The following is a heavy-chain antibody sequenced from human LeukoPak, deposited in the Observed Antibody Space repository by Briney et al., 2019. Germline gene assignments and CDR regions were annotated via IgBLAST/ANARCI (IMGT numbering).Heavy chain of an antibody. D-gene: IGHD2-21*01. CDR3: ARGLCGGDCYDY. J-gene: IGHJ4*02. V-gene: IGHV3-21*01. Sequence: GGSLRLSCAASGFTFSSYHINWVRQAPGKGLEWVSSISSNSEYIYYADSVKGRFTISRDNAKNTLFLQMNSLRAEDTAVYYCARGLCGGDCYDYWGQGTLVTVSS. CDR2: ISSNSEYI. CDR1: GFTFSSYH.